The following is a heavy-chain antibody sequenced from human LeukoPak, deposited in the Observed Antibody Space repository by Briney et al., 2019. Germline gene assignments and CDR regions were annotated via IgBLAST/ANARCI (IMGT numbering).Heavy chain of an antibody. Sequence: GGSLRLSCAASGFTVSSNYLSWVRQAPGKGLEWVSVIYSGGSTYYADSVKGRFTISRDNSKNTLYLQMNRLRAEDTAVYYCAGSGSYQYFDYWGQGSLVTVSS. D-gene: IGHD1-26*01. CDR3: AGSGSYQYFDY. V-gene: IGHV3-53*01. CDR2: IYSGGST. CDR1: GFTVSSNY. J-gene: IGHJ4*02.